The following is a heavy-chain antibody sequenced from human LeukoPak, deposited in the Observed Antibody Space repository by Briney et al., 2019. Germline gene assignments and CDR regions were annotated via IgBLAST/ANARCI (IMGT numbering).Heavy chain of an antibody. J-gene: IGHJ4*02. CDR3: ATLAVIAATEVDY. V-gene: IGHV3-23*01. Sequence: QPGGSLRLSCLASGFTFSTYGMSWVRQAPGKGLEWVSAISGSGGSTYYADSVKGRFTISRDNSKNTLYLQMNSLRVEDTAVYYCATLAVIAATEVDYWGQGTLVTVSS. CDR2: ISGSGGST. CDR1: GFTFSTYG. D-gene: IGHD2-15*01.